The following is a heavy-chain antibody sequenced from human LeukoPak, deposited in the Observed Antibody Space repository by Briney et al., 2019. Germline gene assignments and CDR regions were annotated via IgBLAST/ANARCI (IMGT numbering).Heavy chain of an antibody. Sequence: GGSLRLSCVASGFTFSSYGMHWVRQAPGKGLEWVAVISYDGSNKYYADSVKGRFTTSRDNSKNTLYLQMNSLRAEDTAVYYCAKDWVGVTEMEWPPYYYYYYGMDVWGQGTTVTVSS. CDR2: ISYDGSNK. CDR1: GFTFSSYG. J-gene: IGHJ6*02. D-gene: IGHD3-3*01. CDR3: AKDWVGVTEMEWPPYYYYYYGMDV. V-gene: IGHV3-30*18.